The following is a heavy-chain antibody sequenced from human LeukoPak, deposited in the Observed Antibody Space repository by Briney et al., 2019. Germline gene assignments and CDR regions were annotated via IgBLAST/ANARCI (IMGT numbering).Heavy chain of an antibody. Sequence: SETLSLTCAVYGGSFSGYYWSWIRQPPGKGLEWIGEINHSGSTNYNPSHKSRVTISVDTPKNQFSLKLSSVTAADTAVYYCAREGGGYYPTPHDAFDIWGQGTMVTVSS. V-gene: IGHV4-34*01. CDR2: INHSGST. J-gene: IGHJ3*02. D-gene: IGHD3-3*01. CDR3: AREGGGYYPTPHDAFDI. CDR1: GGSFSGYY.